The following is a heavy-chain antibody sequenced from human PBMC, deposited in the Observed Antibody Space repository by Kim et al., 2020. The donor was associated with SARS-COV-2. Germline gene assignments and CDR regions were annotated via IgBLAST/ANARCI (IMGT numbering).Heavy chain of an antibody. CDR3: AKEPSPTTVTTPPGY. Sequence: DSGKGRFTISRDNSKNTLYLQMNSLRAEDTAVYYGAKEPSPTTVTTPPGYWGQGTLVTVSS. D-gene: IGHD4-17*01. J-gene: IGHJ4*02. V-gene: IGHV3-23*01.